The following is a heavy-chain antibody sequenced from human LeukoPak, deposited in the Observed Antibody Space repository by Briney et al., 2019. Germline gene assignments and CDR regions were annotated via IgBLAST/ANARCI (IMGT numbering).Heavy chain of an antibody. V-gene: IGHV3-23*01. D-gene: IGHD3-22*01. Sequence: GGSLRLSCAASGFTFSSYAMSWVRQAPGKGLEWVSAISGSGGSTYYADSVKGRFTISRDNSKNTLYLQMNSLRAEDTAVYYCATDYYDSSGYSVGTVFYWGEGTLVTVSS. J-gene: IGHJ4*02. CDR3: ATDYYDSSGYSVGTVFY. CDR1: GFTFSSYA. CDR2: ISGSGGST.